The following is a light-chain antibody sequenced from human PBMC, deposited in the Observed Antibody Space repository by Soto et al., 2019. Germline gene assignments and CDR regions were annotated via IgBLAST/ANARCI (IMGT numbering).Light chain of an antibody. Sequence: QSVLTQPPSVSGTLGQRVIISCSGTRSNIGANTVNWYQHLPGTAPQLLIHVDDERPSGVPDRFSRSKSGTTASLAISGLQSEDEADFYCSAWDDSLHGCVFGTGTKVT. CDR1: RSNIGANT. CDR2: VDD. V-gene: IGLV1-44*01. J-gene: IGLJ1*01. CDR3: SAWDDSLHGCV.